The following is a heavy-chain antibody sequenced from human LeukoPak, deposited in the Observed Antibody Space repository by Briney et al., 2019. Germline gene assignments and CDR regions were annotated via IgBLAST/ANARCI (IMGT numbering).Heavy chain of an antibody. CDR1: GGSISSGGYY. CDR2: IYHSGST. CDR3: ARPSRITIFGVVIGAFDI. V-gene: IGHV4-30-2*01. Sequence: SETLSLTCTVSGGSISSGGYYWSWIRQPPGKGLEWIGYIYHSGSTYYNPSLKSRVTISVDRSKNQFSLKLSSVTAADTAVYYCARPSRITIFGVVIGAFDIWGQGTMATVSS. J-gene: IGHJ3*02. D-gene: IGHD3-3*01.